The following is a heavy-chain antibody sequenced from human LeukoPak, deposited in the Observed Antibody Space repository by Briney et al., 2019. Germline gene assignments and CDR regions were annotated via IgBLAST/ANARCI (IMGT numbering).Heavy chain of an antibody. Sequence: ASVKVSCKASGYTFTSYGISWVRQAPGQGLEWMGWISAYNGNTNYAQKLQGRVTMTTDISTSTAYMELRSLRSDDTAVYYCARVKVVITTAYNWFDPWGQGTLVTVSS. J-gene: IGHJ5*02. CDR2: ISAYNGNT. D-gene: IGHD3-22*01. V-gene: IGHV1-18*01. CDR1: GYTFTSYG. CDR3: ARVKVVITTAYNWFDP.